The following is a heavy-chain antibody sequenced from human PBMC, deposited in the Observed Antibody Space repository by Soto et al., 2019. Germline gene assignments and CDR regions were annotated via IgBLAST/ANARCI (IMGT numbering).Heavy chain of an antibody. J-gene: IGHJ3*02. CDR1: GFTFSRYW. CDR3: ARDPIEVPGNDAFDI. CDR2: IKEDGRTT. V-gene: IGHV3-7*05. Sequence: GGSLRLSCAASGFTFSRYWMTWVRQAPGKGLEWVANIKEDGRTTFYVDSVRGRFTVSRDNAKNALYLQMNSRRVEDTAVYYCARDPIEVPGNDAFDIWGQGTMVTVSS.